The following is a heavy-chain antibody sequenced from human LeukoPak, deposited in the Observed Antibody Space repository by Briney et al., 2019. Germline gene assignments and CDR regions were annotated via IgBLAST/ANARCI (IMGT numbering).Heavy chain of an antibody. CDR2: INTSGGST. V-gene: IGHV3-23*01. CDR3: ARGTFGPDY. Sequence: GGSLRLSCVASGFTFSSYAMSWVRQAPGKGPEWVSTINTSGGSTYYADSVKGRFTISRDNSKNTLYLQMSSLRAEDTAVYYCARGTFGPDYWGQGTLVTISS. CDR1: GFTFSSYA. D-gene: IGHD3-16*01. J-gene: IGHJ4*02.